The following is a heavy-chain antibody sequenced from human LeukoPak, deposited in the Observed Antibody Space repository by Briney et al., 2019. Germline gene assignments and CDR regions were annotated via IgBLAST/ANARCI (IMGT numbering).Heavy chain of an antibody. Sequence: GRCLRLSCAASGFTFSSYGLHWVREAPGTGLEGVAGIWFDGSNKYYAESVKGRFTISRDNSKNTPHRPMNRLRARDTAVYYCAREGPSSLVYGMDVWGQGTTVTVSS. V-gene: IGHV3-33*01. J-gene: IGHJ6*02. CDR1: GFTFSSYG. D-gene: IGHD2-2*01. CDR3: AREGPSSLVYGMDV. CDR2: IWFDGSNK.